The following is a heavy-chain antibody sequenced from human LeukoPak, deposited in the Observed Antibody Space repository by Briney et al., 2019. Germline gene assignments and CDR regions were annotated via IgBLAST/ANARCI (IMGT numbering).Heavy chain of an antibody. J-gene: IGHJ4*02. D-gene: IGHD6-19*01. V-gene: IGHV4-30-4*01. CDR2: IYYSGST. Sequence: SETLSLTCTVSGGSISSGDYYWSWIRQPPGEGLEWIGYIYYSGSTYYNPSLKSRVTISVDTSKNQFSLKLSSVIAADTAVYYCARGSVRLVHDYWGQGTLVTVSS. CDR3: ARGSVRLVHDY. CDR1: GGSISSGDYY.